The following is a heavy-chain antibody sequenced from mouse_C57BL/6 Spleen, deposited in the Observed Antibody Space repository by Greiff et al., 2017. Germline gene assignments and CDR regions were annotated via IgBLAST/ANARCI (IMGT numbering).Heavy chain of an antibody. CDR3: ARRAFAYDYDGYYAMDY. V-gene: IGHV1-69*01. CDR2: IDPSDSYT. CDR1: GYTFTSYW. Sequence: VKLQQPGAELVMPGASVKLSCKASGYTFTSYWMHWVKQRPGQGLEWIGEIDPSDSYTNYNQKFKGKATLTVDKSSSTAYMQLSSLTSEDSAVYYCARRAFAYDYDGYYAMDYWGQGTSVTVSS. J-gene: IGHJ4*01. D-gene: IGHD2-4*01.